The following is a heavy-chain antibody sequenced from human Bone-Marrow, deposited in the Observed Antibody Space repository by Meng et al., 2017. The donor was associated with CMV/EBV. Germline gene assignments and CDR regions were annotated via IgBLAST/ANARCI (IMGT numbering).Heavy chain of an antibody. CDR1: GYTFTGYY. V-gene: IGHV1-2*02. Sequence: ASVKVSCKASGYTFTGYYMHWVRQAPGQGLEWMGWINPKSGGTNYAQKFQGRVTITRNTSISTAYMELSSLRSEDTAVYYCARAGYGMDVWGQGTTVTVSS. CDR3: ARAGYGMDV. J-gene: IGHJ6*02. CDR2: INPKSGGT.